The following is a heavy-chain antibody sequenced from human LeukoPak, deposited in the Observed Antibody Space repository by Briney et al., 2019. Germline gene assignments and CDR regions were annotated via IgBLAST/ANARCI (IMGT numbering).Heavy chain of an antibody. D-gene: IGHD3-22*01. V-gene: IGHV3-11*01. Sequence: GGSLRLSCAASGFTFSDYYMSWIRQAPGKGLEWVSYISSSGSTIYYADSVKGRFTISRDNAKNSLYLQMNSLRAEDTAVYYCARALHYYDSSGYPDYWGQGTLVTVSS. CDR1: GFTFSDYY. CDR2: ISSSGSTI. J-gene: IGHJ4*02. CDR3: ARALHYYDSSGYPDY.